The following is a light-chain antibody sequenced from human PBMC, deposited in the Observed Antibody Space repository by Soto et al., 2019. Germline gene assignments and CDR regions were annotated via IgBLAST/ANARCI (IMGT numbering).Light chain of an antibody. CDR2: DAS. V-gene: IGKV1-5*01. CDR3: QQYNSYWT. CDR1: QSISSW. J-gene: IGKJ1*01. Sequence: DIQLTQSPSTLSASLGDRVTITCRASQSISSWLAWYQQKPGQAPKLLIYDASSAESGVPTRFSGSGSGTVFPLTISRLQPDDFATYYCQQYNSYWTFGQGTKVDIK.